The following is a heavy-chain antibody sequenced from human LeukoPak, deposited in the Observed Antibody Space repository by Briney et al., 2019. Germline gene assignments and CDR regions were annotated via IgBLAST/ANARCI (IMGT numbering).Heavy chain of an antibody. V-gene: IGHV1-69*06. Sequence: EASVKVSCKASGGTFSSYAISWVRQAPGQGLEWIGGIIPIFGTANYAQKFQGRVTITADKSTSTAYMELSSLRSEDTAVYYCARGRGRHSSSWFDPWGQGTLVTVSS. CDR1: GGTFSSYA. CDR3: ARGRGRHSSSWFDP. J-gene: IGHJ5*02. D-gene: IGHD6-13*01. CDR2: IIPIFGTA.